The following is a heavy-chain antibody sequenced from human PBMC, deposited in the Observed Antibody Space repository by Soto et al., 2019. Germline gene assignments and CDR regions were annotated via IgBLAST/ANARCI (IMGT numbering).Heavy chain of an antibody. CDR2: ISAYNGNT. CDR3: ARVVGDYGASYPGAFDI. CDR1: GYTFTSYG. J-gene: IGHJ3*02. D-gene: IGHD4-17*01. Sequence: QVQLVQSGAEVKKPGASVKVSCKASGYTFTSYGISWVRQAPGQELEWMGWISAYNGNTNYAQKLQGRVTMTTDTSTSTAYMELRSLRSDDTAVYYCARVVGDYGASYPGAFDIWGQGTMVTVSS. V-gene: IGHV1-18*01.